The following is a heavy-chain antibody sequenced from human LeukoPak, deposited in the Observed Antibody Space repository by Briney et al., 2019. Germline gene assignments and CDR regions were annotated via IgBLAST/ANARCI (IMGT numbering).Heavy chain of an antibody. CDR2: IHYSGST. D-gene: IGHD4-11*01. J-gene: IGHJ5*02. CDR3: ARTYINSARFDP. V-gene: IGHV4-31*03. Sequence: SQTLSLTCTVSGGSISSGGYYWSWIRQHPGKGLEWIGYIHYSGSTYYNPSLKSRVTISVDTSKNQFSLKLRYATAADTGWYYCARTYINSARFDPWGQGTLVTVSS. CDR1: GGSISSGGYY.